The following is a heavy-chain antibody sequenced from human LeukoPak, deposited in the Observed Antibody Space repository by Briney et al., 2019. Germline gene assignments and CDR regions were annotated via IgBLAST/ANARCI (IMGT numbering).Heavy chain of an antibody. CDR1: GLTVSSNH. Sequence: GGSLRLSCAASGLTVSSNHMAWVRQAPGKGLEWVSVIYTGGITYYADSVKGRFTISRDNSKTTLYLQMNSLRAEDTAVYYCARGLSSVNDAFDIWGQGTMVTVSS. V-gene: IGHV3-53*01. CDR2: IYTGGIT. D-gene: IGHD3-10*01. J-gene: IGHJ3*02. CDR3: ARGLSSVNDAFDI.